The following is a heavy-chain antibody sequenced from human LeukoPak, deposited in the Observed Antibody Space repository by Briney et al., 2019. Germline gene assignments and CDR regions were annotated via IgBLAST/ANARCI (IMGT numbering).Heavy chain of an antibody. V-gene: IGHV1-69*13. Sequence: GASVKVSCKASGGTFSSYAISWVRQAPGQGLEWMGGIIPIFGTANYAQKFQGRVTITADESTSTAYMELSSLRSEDTAVYYCARVLVYYDFWSGYYDYWGQGTLVTVSS. CDR3: ARVLVYYDFWSGYYDY. D-gene: IGHD3-3*01. CDR2: IIPIFGTA. J-gene: IGHJ4*02. CDR1: GGTFSSYA.